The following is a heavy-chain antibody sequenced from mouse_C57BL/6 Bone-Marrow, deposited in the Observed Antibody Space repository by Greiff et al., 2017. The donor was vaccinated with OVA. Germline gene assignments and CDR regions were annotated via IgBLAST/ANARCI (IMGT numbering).Heavy chain of an antibody. CDR3: ARYTTVVDCDY. CDR2: IYPGSGSN. V-gene: IGHV1-55*01. Sequence: QVQLKQPGAELVKPGASVKMSCKASGYTFPSYWITWVKQRPGQGLEWIGDIYPGSGSNNYNEKFKSKATLTVDTSSSTAYMQLSSLTSEDSAVYYCARYTTVVDCDYWGQGTTLTVSS. D-gene: IGHD1-1*01. J-gene: IGHJ2*01. CDR1: GYTFPSYW.